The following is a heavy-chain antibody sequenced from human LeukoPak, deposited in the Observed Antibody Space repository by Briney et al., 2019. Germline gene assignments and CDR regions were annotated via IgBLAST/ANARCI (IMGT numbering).Heavy chain of an antibody. CDR2: FDPEDGET. Sequence: ASVKVSCKVSGYTLTELSMHWVRQAPGKGLEWTGGFDPEDGETIYAQKFQGRVTMTEDTSTDTAYMELSSLRSEDTAVYYCATFRHHYDILTGYPYYYGMDVWGQGTTVTVSS. CDR1: GYTLTELS. V-gene: IGHV1-24*01. D-gene: IGHD3-9*01. J-gene: IGHJ6*02. CDR3: ATFRHHYDILTGYPYYYGMDV.